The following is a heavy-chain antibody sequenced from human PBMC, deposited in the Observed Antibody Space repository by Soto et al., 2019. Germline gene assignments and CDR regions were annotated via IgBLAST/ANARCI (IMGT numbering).Heavy chain of an antibody. J-gene: IGHJ5*02. CDR2: ISHSGLR. D-gene: IGHD2-2*01. CDR3: ATSNTTCPGCYS. Sequence: SETLSLTCAVYGGSFSGYYWSWIRQSPGKGLEWIGYISHSGLRHYRASLQSRLTMSVETSKNQFPLNLTSVTAADTAIYYCATSNTTCPGCYSWGQGTLVTVSS. CDR1: GGSFSGYY. V-gene: IGHV4-34*10.